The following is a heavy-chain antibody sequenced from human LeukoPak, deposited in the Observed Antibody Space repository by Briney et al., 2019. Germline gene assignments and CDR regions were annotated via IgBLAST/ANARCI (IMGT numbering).Heavy chain of an antibody. CDR3: ARALYSGAWYGHDY. Sequence: GGSLRLSCAAAGFKFNGYGMQWVRQAPGKGLEWVAVIWSDGSRKYYADSVKGRFTISRDNSKNTLYLQMSGLSADDTAVYYCARALYSGAWYGHDYWGQGTLVTVSS. CDR1: GFKFNGYG. D-gene: IGHD6-19*01. CDR2: IWSDGSRK. J-gene: IGHJ4*02. V-gene: IGHV3-33*01.